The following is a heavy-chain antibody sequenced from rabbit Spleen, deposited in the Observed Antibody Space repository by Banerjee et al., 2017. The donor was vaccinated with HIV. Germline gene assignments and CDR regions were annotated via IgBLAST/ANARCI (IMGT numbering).Heavy chain of an antibody. CDR2: ISKTDDT. CDR3: ARGNYWGSVWSGNGLDP. Sequence: QSVEESGGRLVTPGTPLTLTCTVSGFSLNNYALAWVRQAPGKGLEYIGYISKTDDTFYASWAKGRFTISKTSTTVALKITSPTTEDTATYFCARGNYWGSVWSGNGLDPWGPGTLVTVS. D-gene: IGHD4-1*01. V-gene: IGHV1S69*01. J-gene: IGHJ2*01. CDR1: GFSLNNYA.